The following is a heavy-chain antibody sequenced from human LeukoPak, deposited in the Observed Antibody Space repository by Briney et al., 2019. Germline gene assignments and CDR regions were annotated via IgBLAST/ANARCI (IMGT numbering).Heavy chain of an antibody. CDR2: ISAYNDNT. Sequence: GASVKVSCKASGYAFTMYGITWVRQAPGQGLEWMGWISAYNDNTNYAQNLQDRVTMTTDASTSTVYMELRSLGSDDTAVYYCARDPNDSSGYYWEAWFDPWGQGTLVTVSS. J-gene: IGHJ5*02. V-gene: IGHV1-18*01. CDR3: ARDPNDSSGYYWEAWFDP. D-gene: IGHD3-22*01. CDR1: GYAFTMYG.